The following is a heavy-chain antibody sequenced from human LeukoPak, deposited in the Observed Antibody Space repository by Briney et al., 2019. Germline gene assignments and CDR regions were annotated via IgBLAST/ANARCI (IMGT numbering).Heavy chain of an antibody. V-gene: IGHV3-48*01. Sequence: PGGSLRLSCSPSGFTLASYSMSWVRQAPGKGLQWVSFISGSGNNVLYADSVKGRFTISGDNAENSLYLQMDSLRVEDTAVYYCARDAVQADTPFYFDIWGQGALVTVSS. CDR2: ISGSGNNV. J-gene: IGHJ4*02. CDR1: GFTLASYS. D-gene: IGHD2-15*01. CDR3: ARDAVQADTPFYFDI.